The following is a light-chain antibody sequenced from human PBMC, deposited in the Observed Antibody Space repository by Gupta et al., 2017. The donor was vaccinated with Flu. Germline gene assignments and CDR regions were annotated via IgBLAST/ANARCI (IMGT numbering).Light chain of an antibody. J-gene: IGKJ2*01. CDR1: QTVFSSF. CDR3: QQYCSSST. CDR2: GAS. Sequence: EIVLTQSPGTLSLSPGKRATLSCRASQTVFSSFLAWYQQKPGQAPRLLIYGASSRATGSPARFSGSGSGKDFTLTSSRRETEDFAVYYGQQYCSSSTFGQGTKLEIK. V-gene: IGKV3-20*01.